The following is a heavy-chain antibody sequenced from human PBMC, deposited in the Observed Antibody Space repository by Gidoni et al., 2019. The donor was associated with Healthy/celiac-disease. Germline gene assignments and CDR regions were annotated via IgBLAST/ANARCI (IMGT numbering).Heavy chain of an antibody. CDR3: TRVQDCGGDCYSGPYDAFDI. CDR2: IRSKADGATT. V-gene: IGHV3-49*05. Sequence: EVQLVESGGGLVKPGRSLRLSCTDSGFTFGDYAMSWFRQAPGKGLECVVFIRSKADGATTEYAASVRGRFTISRDDSKSIAYLQMNSLKTEDTAVYYCTRVQDCGGDCYSGPYDAFDIWGQGTMVTVSS. J-gene: IGHJ3*02. D-gene: IGHD2-21*02. CDR1: GFTFGDYA.